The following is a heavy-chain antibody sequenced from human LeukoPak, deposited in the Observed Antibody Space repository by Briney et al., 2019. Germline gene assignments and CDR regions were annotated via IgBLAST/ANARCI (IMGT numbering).Heavy chain of an antibody. CDR2: INSDGSST. CDR1: GFTFSSYW. V-gene: IGHV3-74*01. Sequence: PGGSLRLSCAASGFTFSSYWMHWVRQAPGKGLVWVSRINSDGSSTSYADSVKGRFTISRDNAKNTLYLQMNSLRAEDTAVYYCAKKGPWSIAVAVYDAFDIWGQGTMVTVSS. CDR3: AKKGPWSIAVAVYDAFDI. J-gene: IGHJ3*02. D-gene: IGHD6-19*01.